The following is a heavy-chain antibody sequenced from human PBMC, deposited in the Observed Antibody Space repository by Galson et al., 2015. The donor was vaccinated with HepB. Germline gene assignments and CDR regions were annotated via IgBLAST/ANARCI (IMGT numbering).Heavy chain of an antibody. J-gene: IGHJ2*01. CDR2: INTNTLNP. Sequence: SVKVSCKASGYSFTNYEMNWVRQAPGQGLEWMGGINTNTLNPTYAQGFTGRFVFSLDTSVSTAYLQISSLKAEDTAVYYCARGSPWGGYWYFDIWGRGTLVTVSS. CDR1: GYSFTNYE. V-gene: IGHV7-4-1*02. CDR3: ARGSPWGGYWYFDI. D-gene: IGHD3-16*01.